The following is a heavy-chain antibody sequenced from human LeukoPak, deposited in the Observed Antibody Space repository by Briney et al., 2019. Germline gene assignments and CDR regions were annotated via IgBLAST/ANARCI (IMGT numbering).Heavy chain of an antibody. Sequence: GGSLRLSCAASGFTFSSYRMNWVRQAPGKGLEWVSSISSSSNYIYYADSVKGRFTISRDNAKNSLYLQMNSLRAEDTAVYYCARDKASGWFLIDYWGQGTLVTVSS. CDR2: ISSSSNYI. J-gene: IGHJ4*02. D-gene: IGHD6-19*01. V-gene: IGHV3-21*01. CDR1: GFTFSSYR. CDR3: ARDKASGWFLIDY.